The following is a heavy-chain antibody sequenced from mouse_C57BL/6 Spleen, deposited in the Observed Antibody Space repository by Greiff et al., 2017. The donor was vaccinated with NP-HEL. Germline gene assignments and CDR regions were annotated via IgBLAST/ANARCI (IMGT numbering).Heavy chain of an antibody. V-gene: IGHV3-6*01. Sequence: DVKLQESGPGLVKPSQSLSLTCSVTGYSITSGYYWNWIRQFPGNKLEWMGYISYDGSNNYNPSLKNRISITRDTSKNQFFLKLNSVTTEDTATYYCARERDYGSSYYWYFDVWGTGTTVTVSS. CDR1: GYSITSGYY. J-gene: IGHJ1*03. CDR2: ISYDGSN. D-gene: IGHD1-1*01. CDR3: ARERDYGSSYYWYFDV.